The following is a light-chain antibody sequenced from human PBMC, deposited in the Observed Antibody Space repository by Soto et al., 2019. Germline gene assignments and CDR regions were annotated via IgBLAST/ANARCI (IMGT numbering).Light chain of an antibody. Sequence: EIVLTQSPATLSLSPGERVTLSCRASQSVSSSYLAWYQQKPGQAPRLLIYGASSRATGIPDRFSGSGSGTDFTLTISSLEPEDFAVYYCQQRSNWPPWTFGQGTKV. J-gene: IGKJ1*01. CDR2: GAS. CDR3: QQRSNWPPWT. V-gene: IGKV3D-20*02. CDR1: QSVSSSY.